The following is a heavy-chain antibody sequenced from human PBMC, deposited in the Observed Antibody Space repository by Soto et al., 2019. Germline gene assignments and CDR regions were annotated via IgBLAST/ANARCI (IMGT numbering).Heavy chain of an antibody. CDR1: GFTFSNFG. V-gene: IGHV3-30*18. CDR2: ISSDGSDK. CDR3: AKGSEVARQELDY. D-gene: IGHD2-15*01. Sequence: QVQLVESGGGVVQPGRSLRLSCAASGFTFSNFGMHWVRQAPGKGLEWVAVISSDGSDKYYSDSVKGRFTISRDNSKITLFLQMNRLRVEDTAVYYCAKGSEVARQELDYWGQGTLVTVSS. J-gene: IGHJ4*02.